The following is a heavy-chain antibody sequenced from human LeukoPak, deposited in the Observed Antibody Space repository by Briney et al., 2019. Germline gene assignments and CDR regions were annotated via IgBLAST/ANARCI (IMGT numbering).Heavy chain of an antibody. Sequence: GASVKVSCKAFGYTFTSNYMHWVRQAPGQGPEWMGVISPSGGSTSYAQKFQGRVTMTRDMSTSTVYMELSSLRSEDTAVYYCARASRYGSGSYYFDYWGQGTLVTVSS. CDR2: ISPSGGST. D-gene: IGHD3-10*01. J-gene: IGHJ4*02. CDR1: GYTFTSNY. V-gene: IGHV1-46*01. CDR3: ARASRYGSGSYYFDY.